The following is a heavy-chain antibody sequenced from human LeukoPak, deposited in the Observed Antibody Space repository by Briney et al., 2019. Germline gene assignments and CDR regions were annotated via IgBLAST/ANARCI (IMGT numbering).Heavy chain of an antibody. CDR2: IYYSGST. V-gene: IGHV4-39*01. CDR1: GGSISSSSYY. Sequence: SETLSLTRTFSGGSISSSSYYWGWIRQPPGKGLEWNGSIYYSGSTYYNPSLKSRVTISVDTSKNQYSLNLSSVTAADTAVYYCARRVSSGRSFDKWGQGTLVSVSS. J-gene: IGHJ4*02. D-gene: IGHD3-22*01. CDR3: ARRVSSGRSFDK.